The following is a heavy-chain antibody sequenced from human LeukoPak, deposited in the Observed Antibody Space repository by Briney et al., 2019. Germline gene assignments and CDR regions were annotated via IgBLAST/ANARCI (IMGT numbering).Heavy chain of an antibody. CDR3: ARGGYSSSWYKDYFDY. J-gene: IGHJ4*02. CDR2: IYYSGGT. D-gene: IGHD6-13*01. V-gene: IGHV4-59*01. Sequence: SETLSLTCTVSGGSISSYYWSWIRQPPGKGLEWIGYIYYSGGTNYNPSLKSRVTISVDTSKNQFSLKLSSVTAADTAVYYCARGGYSSSWYKDYFDYWGQGTLVTVSS. CDR1: GGSISSYY.